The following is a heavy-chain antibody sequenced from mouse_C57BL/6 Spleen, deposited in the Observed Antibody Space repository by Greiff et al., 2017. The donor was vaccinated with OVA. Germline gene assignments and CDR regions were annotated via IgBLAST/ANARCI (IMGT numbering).Heavy chain of an antibody. V-gene: IGHV1-64*01. CDR3: FGGRGY. Sequence: QVQLQQSGAELVKPGASVKLSCKASGYTFTSYWMHWGKQRPGQGREWIGMIHPNSGSTNYNEKFKSKAKLTVDKSSSTAYMQLRSLTSEDSSVSYCFGGRGYWGPGTTLTVSS. CDR1: GYTFTSYW. CDR2: IHPNSGST. J-gene: IGHJ2*01.